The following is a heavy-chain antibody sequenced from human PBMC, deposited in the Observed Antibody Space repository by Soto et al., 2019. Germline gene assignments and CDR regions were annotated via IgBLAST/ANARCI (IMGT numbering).Heavy chain of an antibody. CDR2: TYYRSKWYN. V-gene: IGHV6-1*01. J-gene: IGHJ5*02. CDR3: ASSKYDVVAGSVWFDP. Sequence: SQTLSLTCAISGDSVSSNSAAWNWIRQSPSRGLEWLGRTYYRSKWYNDYAVSVKSRITINPDTSKNQFSLQLNSVTPEDTAVYFCASSKYDVVAGSVWFDPWGQGTLVTVSS. CDR1: GDSVSSNSAA. D-gene: IGHD2-21*01.